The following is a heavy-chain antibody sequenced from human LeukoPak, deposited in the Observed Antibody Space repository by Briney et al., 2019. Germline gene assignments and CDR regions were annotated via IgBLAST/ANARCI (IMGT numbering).Heavy chain of an antibody. J-gene: IGHJ4*02. D-gene: IGHD3-9*01. CDR3: ARDSNYNYDILTGYYRPLYYFDY. CDR2: ISSSSSTI. V-gene: IGHV3-48*01. CDR1: GFTFSSYS. Sequence: GGSLRLSCAASGFTFSSYSMSWVRQAPGKGLEWVSYISSSSSTIYYADSVKGRFTISRDNAKNSLYLQMNSLRAEDTAVYYCARDSNYNYDILTGYYRPLYYFDYWGQGTLVTVSS.